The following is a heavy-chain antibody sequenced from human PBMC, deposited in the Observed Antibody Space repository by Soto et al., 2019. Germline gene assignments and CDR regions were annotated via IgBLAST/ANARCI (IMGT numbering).Heavy chain of an antibody. V-gene: IGHV5-10-1*01. CDR1: GYSFTSYW. CDR3: ARQKHNVDTVDFDY. J-gene: IGHJ4*02. D-gene: IGHD5-18*01. Sequence: GESLKISCKGPGYSFTSYWISWVRQMPGKGLEWMGRIDPSDSYTNYSPSFQGHVTISADKSISTAYLQWSSLKASDTAMYYCARQKHNVDTVDFDYWGQGTLVTVSS. CDR2: IDPSDSYT.